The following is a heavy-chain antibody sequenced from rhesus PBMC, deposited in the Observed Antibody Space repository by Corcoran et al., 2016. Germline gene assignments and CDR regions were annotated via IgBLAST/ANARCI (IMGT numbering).Heavy chain of an antibody. J-gene: IGHJ4*01. CDR2: IRNSGGTT. CDR3: AIRGSTSLFDY. CDR1: GLTFSYYD. D-gene: IGHD1-44*01. Sequence: EVQLVESGGGLVQPGGSLRLSCAASGLTFSYYDINWVRQAPGKGLEWVSYIRNSGGTTYDEDSVKCRFTISRDNSKNPLSLQMNSLRAEDTAVYYCAIRGSTSLFDYWGQGVLVTVSS. V-gene: IGHV3S5*01.